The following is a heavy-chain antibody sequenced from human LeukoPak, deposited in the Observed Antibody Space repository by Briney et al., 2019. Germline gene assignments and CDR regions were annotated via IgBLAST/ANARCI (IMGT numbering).Heavy chain of an antibody. CDR1: GGSFSGYY. CDR3: ARDHYYDSSGCYFDY. CDR2: INHSGST. D-gene: IGHD3-22*01. J-gene: IGHJ4*02. Sequence: PSETLSLTCAAYGGSFSGYYWSWIRQPPGKGLEWIGEINHSGSTNYNPSLKSRVTISVDTSKNQFSLKLSSVTAADTAVYYCARDHYYDSSGCYFDYWGQGTLVTVSS. V-gene: IGHV4-34*01.